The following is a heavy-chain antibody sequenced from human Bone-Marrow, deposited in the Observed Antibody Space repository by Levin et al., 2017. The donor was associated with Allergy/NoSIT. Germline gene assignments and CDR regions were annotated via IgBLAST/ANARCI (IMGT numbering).Heavy chain of an antibody. V-gene: IGHV4-39*07. CDR1: GGSISSSSYY. D-gene: IGHD2-2*01. Sequence: SETLSLTCTVSGGSISSSSYYWGWIRQPPGKGLEWIGSIYYSGSTYYNPSLKSRVTISVDTSKNQFSLKLSSVTAADTAVYYCARSTSCYLFPSSGIYWGQGTLVTVSS. CDR3: ARSTSCYLFPSSGIY. J-gene: IGHJ4*02. CDR2: IYYSGST.